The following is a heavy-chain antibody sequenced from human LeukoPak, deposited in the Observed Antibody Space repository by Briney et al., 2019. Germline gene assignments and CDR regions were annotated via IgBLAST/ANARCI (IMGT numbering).Heavy chain of an antibody. CDR1: GFTFSGYW. V-gene: IGHV3-7*01. CDR3: ARESTAGYNSSWYGFRN. CDR2: INQDGSEK. D-gene: IGHD6-13*01. J-gene: IGHJ1*01. Sequence: GGSLRLSCAASGFTFSGYWMSWVRQGPGKGLEWVSNINQDGSEKYYVDSVKGRFTISRDHAKNSLFLQMGSLRVEDTAVYYCARESTAGYNSSWYGFRNWGQGTLVSVSS.